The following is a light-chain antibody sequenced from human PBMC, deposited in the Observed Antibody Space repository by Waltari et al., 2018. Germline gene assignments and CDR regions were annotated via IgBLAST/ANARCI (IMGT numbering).Light chain of an antibody. V-gene: IGKV1-9*01. CDR3: QHLNSYPPT. CDR1: QGISSY. CDR2: EAS. Sequence: DIQLTQSPSFLSASVGDRVTITCRASQGISSYLAWYQQKPGKAPNLLISEASTLQSWVPSRFSGTGSETEFTLTISSLQPEDFATYFCQHLNSYPPTFGPGTIVDIK. J-gene: IGKJ3*01.